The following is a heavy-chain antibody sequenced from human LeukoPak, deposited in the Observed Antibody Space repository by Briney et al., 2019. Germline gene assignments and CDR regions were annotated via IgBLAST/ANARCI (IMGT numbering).Heavy chain of an antibody. J-gene: IGHJ4*02. Sequence: GRSLRLSCAASGFTFSSYAMHWVRQAPGKGLEWVAVISYDGSNKYYADSVKGRFTISRDNSKNTLYLQMNSLRAEVTAVYYGARDQFVLVVPAASFDYWGQGTLVTVSS. CDR3: ARDQFVLVVPAASFDY. D-gene: IGHD2-2*01. CDR1: GFTFSSYA. CDR2: ISYDGSNK. V-gene: IGHV3-30*04.